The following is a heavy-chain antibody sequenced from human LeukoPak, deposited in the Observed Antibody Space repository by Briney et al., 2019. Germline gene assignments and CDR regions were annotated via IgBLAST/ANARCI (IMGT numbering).Heavy chain of an antibody. CDR2: ISSDGSHK. Sequence: GRSLRLSCAASGXTFSSYGMHWVRQAPGKGLEWVAVISSDGSHKYWADSVKGRFTISRDNSKNTVYLQMNSLRAEDTAVYYCAKGSIDWYYFDYWGQGTLVTVSS. V-gene: IGHV3-30*18. D-gene: IGHD3-9*01. J-gene: IGHJ4*02. CDR3: AKGSIDWYYFDY. CDR1: GXTFSSYG.